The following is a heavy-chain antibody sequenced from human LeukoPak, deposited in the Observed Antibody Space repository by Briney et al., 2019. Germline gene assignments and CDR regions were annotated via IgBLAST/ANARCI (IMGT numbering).Heavy chain of an antibody. CDR3: AGGSSTTSYYFDY. CDR2: ISSYSAHI. Sequence: GGSLRLSCAASGFTVSSNYMSWVRQAPGKGLEWVSSISSYSAHIYYADSVKGRFTISRDNAKNSLFLQMNSLRAEDTAVYYCAGGSSTTSYYFDYWGQGTVVTVSS. V-gene: IGHV3-21*01. D-gene: IGHD6-13*01. CDR1: GFTVSSNY. J-gene: IGHJ4*02.